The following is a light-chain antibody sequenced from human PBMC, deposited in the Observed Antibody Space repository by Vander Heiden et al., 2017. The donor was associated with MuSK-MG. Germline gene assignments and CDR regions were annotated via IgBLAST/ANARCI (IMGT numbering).Light chain of an antibody. CDR2: NNN. CDR3: AAWDDSLSGWV. J-gene: IGLJ3*02. Sequence: QSVLPQPPSASGTPGQRVTISCTGSSSNIGSNYVDWYQQHPGTAPKLLIYNNNRRPSGVPDRCSGSKSGTTAALAISGLRSEDEADYYCAAWDDSLSGWVFGGGTKLTVL. V-gene: IGLV1-47*02. CDR1: SSNIGSNY.